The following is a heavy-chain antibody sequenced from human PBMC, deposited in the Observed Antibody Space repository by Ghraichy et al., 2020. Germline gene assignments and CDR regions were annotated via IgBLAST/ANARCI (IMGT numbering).Heavy chain of an antibody. Sequence: SQTLSLTCAVYGGSFSGYYWSWIRQPPGKGLEWIGAINHSGSTNYNPSLTSRCTISVDTSKNQFSLKLSSVTAADTAVYYCARICYDFWSGYSSYGMDVWGQGTTVTVSS. CDR2: INHSGST. J-gene: IGHJ6*02. CDR1: GGSFSGYY. V-gene: IGHV4-34*01. CDR3: ARICYDFWSGYSSYGMDV. D-gene: IGHD3-3*01.